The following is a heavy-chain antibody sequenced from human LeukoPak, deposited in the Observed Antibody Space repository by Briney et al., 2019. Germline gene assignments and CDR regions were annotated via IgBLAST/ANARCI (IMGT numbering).Heavy chain of an antibody. Sequence: SQTLSLTCAVSGGSISSGGYSWSWIRQPPGTGLEWIGHIYQSGSTDYNPTFKSRVTISVDRSKNQFSLKLSSVTAADTAVYYCARAASRTVDYWGQGTLVTVSS. CDR3: ARAASRTVDY. CDR2: IYQSGST. CDR1: GGSISSGGYS. D-gene: IGHD1-1*01. J-gene: IGHJ4*02. V-gene: IGHV4-30-2*01.